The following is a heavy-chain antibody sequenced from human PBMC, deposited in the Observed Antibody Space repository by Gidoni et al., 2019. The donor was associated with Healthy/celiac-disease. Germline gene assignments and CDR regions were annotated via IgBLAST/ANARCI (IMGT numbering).Heavy chain of an antibody. Sequence: QLQLQESGPGLVKPSATLSITCPVSGGPLSSSSYYWGWIRQPPGKGLEWIGGIYYSGCTDYNPYLKSRVTISVDTSKNQFSLKLSSVTAADTAVYYCARQSDSSSWSGGHIDIWGQGTMVTVSS. V-gene: IGHV4-39*01. CDR1: GGPLSSSSYY. CDR2: IYYSGCT. CDR3: ARQSDSSSWSGGHIDI. D-gene: IGHD6-13*01. J-gene: IGHJ3*02.